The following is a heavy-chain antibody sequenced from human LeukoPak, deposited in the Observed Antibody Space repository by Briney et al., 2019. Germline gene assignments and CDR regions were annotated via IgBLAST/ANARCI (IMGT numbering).Heavy chain of an antibody. J-gene: IGHJ3*02. V-gene: IGHV1-46*01. D-gene: IGHD5-24*01. CDR3: ARIRDGYNDAYDI. CDR2: INPGGDNT. Sequence: ASVKVSCKASGYTFTKSYIHRVRQAPGQRLEWMGLINPGGDNTDYAQNFQGRLTMTSDTSARTVYMELSSLRSDDTAVYYCARIRDGYNDAYDIWGQGTLVTVTS. CDR1: GYTFTKSY.